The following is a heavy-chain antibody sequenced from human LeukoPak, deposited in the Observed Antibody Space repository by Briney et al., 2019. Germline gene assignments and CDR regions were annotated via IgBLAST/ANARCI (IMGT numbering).Heavy chain of an antibody. CDR1: GFSFSTFG. D-gene: IGHD1-1*01. Sequence: PGRSLRLSCAASGFSFSTFGMHWVRQAPGKGLEWVAVISYDGSNKLYADSVKGRFTISRDNSKNTLYLQINSLRAGDTVVYYCAREGYRDYYYGMDVWGQGTTVTVSS. J-gene: IGHJ6*02. V-gene: IGHV3-33*01. CDR3: AREGYRDYYYGMDV. CDR2: ISYDGSNK.